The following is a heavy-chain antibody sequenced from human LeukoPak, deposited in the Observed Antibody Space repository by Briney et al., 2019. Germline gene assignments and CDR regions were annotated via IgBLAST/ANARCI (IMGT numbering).Heavy chain of an antibody. D-gene: IGHD2-2*01. CDR1: GFTFSNAW. J-gene: IGHJ4*02. CDR2: IKSKTDGGTT. V-gene: IGHV3-15*01. Sequence: GGSLRLSCAASGFTFSNAWMSWVRQASGKGLEWVGRIKSKTDGGTTDYAAPVKGRFTISRDDSKNTLYLQMNSLKTEDTAVYYCTRRRVVPAAKDYWGQGTLVTVSS. CDR3: TRRRVVPAAKDY.